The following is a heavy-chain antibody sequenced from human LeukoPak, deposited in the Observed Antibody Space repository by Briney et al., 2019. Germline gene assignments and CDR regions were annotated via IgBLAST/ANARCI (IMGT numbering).Heavy chain of an antibody. CDR3: ARGQWLPTYLFDY. D-gene: IGHD6-19*01. V-gene: IGHV4-61*02. Sequence: SRTLSLTCTVSGGSISSGSYYWSWIRQPAGKGLEWIGRIYTSGSTNYNPSLKSRVTISVDTSKNQFSLKLSSVTAADTAVYYCARGQWLPTYLFDYWGQGTLVTVSS. CDR2: IYTSGST. J-gene: IGHJ4*02. CDR1: GGSISSGSYY.